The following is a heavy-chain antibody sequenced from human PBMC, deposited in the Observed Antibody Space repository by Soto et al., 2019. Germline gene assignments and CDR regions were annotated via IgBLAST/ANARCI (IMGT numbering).Heavy chain of an antibody. Sequence: KPSDTLSPTCSVSGVAMTHGGYSRCCIGQSPEKGLEWLGYIAHLETTYHSLSFKCRRSLVRDRNMNQSYLSLSSMTAADNAVYYCARGGGYDSFDFWGQGIQVTVSS. J-gene: IGHJ4*02. CDR3: ARGGGYDSFDF. V-gene: IGHV4-30-2*06. D-gene: IGHD2-15*01. CDR1: GVAMTHGGYS. CDR2: IAHLETT.